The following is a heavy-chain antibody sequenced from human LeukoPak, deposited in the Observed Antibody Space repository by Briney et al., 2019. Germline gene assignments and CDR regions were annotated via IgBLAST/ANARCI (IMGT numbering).Heavy chain of an antibody. J-gene: IGHJ4*02. V-gene: IGHV4-31*03. CDR2: IYYRGST. Sequence: SETLSLTCTVSGGSFSSGDSYWRWIRQRPGKGLEWIGYIYYRGSTYYNPSLVSRVTISVDTSRNQFSLKLRSVTAADTAIYYCARSTSNVETALVTEDWGQGTLVTVSS. D-gene: IGHD5-18*01. CDR3: ARSTSNVETALVTED. CDR1: GGSFSSGDSY.